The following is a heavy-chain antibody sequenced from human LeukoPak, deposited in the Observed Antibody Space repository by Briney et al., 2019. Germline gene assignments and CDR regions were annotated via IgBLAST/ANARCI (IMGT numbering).Heavy chain of an antibody. CDR1: GGSISSYY. Sequence: PSETLSLTCTVSGGSISSYYWSWIRQPAGKGLEWIGRIYISGSTNYNPSLKSRVTISVDTSKNQFSLKLSSVTAADTAVYYCASSPHQYCSGGSCYGYYYMDVWGKGTTVTISS. CDR3: ASSPHQYCSGGSCYGYYYMDV. V-gene: IGHV4-4*07. CDR2: IYISGST. D-gene: IGHD2-15*01. J-gene: IGHJ6*03.